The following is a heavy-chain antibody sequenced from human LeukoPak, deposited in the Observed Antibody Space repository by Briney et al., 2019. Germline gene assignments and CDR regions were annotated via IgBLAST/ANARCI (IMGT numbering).Heavy chain of an antibody. J-gene: IGHJ4*02. D-gene: IGHD2-15*01. CDR3: ANPRVDCSGGSCYSSFGY. V-gene: IGHV3-23*01. CDR1: GFIFSNYA. Sequence: SGGSLRLSCAVSGFIFSNYAMNWVRQAPGKGLEWVSAISGSGGSTYYADSVKGRFTISRDSSKNTLYLQMNSLRAEDTAVYYCANPRVDCSGGSCYSSFGYWGQGTLVTVSS. CDR2: ISGSGGST.